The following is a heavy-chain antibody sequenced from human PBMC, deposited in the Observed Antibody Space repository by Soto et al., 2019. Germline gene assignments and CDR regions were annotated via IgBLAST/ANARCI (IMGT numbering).Heavy chain of an antibody. D-gene: IGHD3-9*01. V-gene: IGHV1-69*01. CDR1: GGTFNNYG. J-gene: IGHJ4*02. CDR3: ASWDYDVLTGYSYDD. Sequence: QVQLVQSGAEVKKPGSSVKVSCKASGGTFNNYGMGWVRQAPGQGLEWMGGIIPMIGRTNYAQKFQGRLTLTADASRSTAYMELRSLRSDDTAVYYCASWDYDVLTGYSYDDWGQGTLVTV. CDR2: IIPMIGRT.